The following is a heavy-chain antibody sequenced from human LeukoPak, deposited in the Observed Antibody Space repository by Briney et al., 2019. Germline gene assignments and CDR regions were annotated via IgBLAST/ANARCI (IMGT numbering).Heavy chain of an antibody. CDR2: INPNSGGT. D-gene: IGHD3-3*01. J-gene: IGHJ4*02. CDR3: ARGATYYDFWSGYYRTHTIDY. V-gene: IGHV1-2*02. CDR1: GYTFTGYY. Sequence: ASVKVSCKASGYTFTGYYIHWVRQAPGQGLEWMGWINPNSGGTNYAQKFQGRVTMTRDTSISTAYMELSRLRSDDTAVYYCARGATYYDFWSGYYRTHTIDYWGQGTLVTVSS.